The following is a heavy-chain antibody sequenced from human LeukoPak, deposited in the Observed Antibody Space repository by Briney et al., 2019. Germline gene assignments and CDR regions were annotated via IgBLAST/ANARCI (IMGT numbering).Heavy chain of an antibody. CDR3: ARDRDWAFDY. D-gene: IGHD3-9*01. CDR1: GFTFRPYS. Sequence: GRSLRLSCAASGFTFRPYSMNWVRQAPGKGLEWLSYIRSTNGAIAYADSVKGRFTISRDDAKNSLYLQMNSLRDEDTTVYYCARDRDWAFDYWGQGTLITVSS. V-gene: IGHV3-48*02. J-gene: IGHJ4*02. CDR2: IRSTNGAI.